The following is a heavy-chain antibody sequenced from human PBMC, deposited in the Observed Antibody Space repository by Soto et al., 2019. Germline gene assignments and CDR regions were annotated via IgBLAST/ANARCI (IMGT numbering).Heavy chain of an antibody. CDR1: GFNTRFYS. D-gene: IGHD1-7*01. CDR3: SKGEMSTIRNSFDP. J-gene: IGHJ5*02. V-gene: IGHV3-23*01. CDR2: LSRSGGAT. Sequence: RLSCTASGFNTRFYSMSWVRQTPGKGLEWVAALSRSGGATYYADSVRGRFTISRDASKDTLFLQMSNLRAEDTALYYCSKGEMSTIRNSFDPWGQGIQVTVSS.